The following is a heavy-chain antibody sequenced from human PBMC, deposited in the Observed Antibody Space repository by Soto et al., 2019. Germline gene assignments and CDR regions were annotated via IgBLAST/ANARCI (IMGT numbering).Heavy chain of an antibody. CDR2: ISSSGGSA. J-gene: IGHJ4*02. D-gene: IGHD2-2*01. CDR1: GFTFSGFG. CDR3: AKRGVVSPAYYFDS. Sequence: EVQLLESGGGLVQPGGSLRLSCAASGFTFSGFGMFWVRQAPGKGLEWASLISSSGGSASYADSVKGRFTISRDNSKNTLYLQMNSLRAEDAAVYYCAKRGVVSPAYYFDSWGQGTLVTVSS. V-gene: IGHV3-23*01.